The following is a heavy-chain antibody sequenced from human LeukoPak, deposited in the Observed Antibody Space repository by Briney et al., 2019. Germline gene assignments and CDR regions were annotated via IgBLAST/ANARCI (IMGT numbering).Heavy chain of an antibody. CDR3: ARDSSGILDAFDI. D-gene: IGHD6-19*01. CDR1: GYTFTSYY. V-gene: IGHV1-46*01. CDR2: INPSGGST. J-gene: IGHJ3*02. Sequence: GESLKISCKGSGYTFTSYYMHWVRQAPGQGLEWMGIINPSGGSTSYAQKFQGRVTMTRDMSTSTVYMELSSLRSEDTAVYYCARDSSGILDAFDIRGQGTMVTVSS.